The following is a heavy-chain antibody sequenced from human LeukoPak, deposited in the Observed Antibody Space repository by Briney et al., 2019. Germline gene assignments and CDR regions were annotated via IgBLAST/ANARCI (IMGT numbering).Heavy chain of an antibody. CDR2: IYSSGST. Sequence: SETLSLTCTVSGGSISSYYWSWIRQPPGKGLEWIGYIYSSGSTNYNPSLKSRVTISTDTSKNQFSLKLTSVTAADTAVYYCAGLGVMVLVYQFEYWGRGTPVTVSS. CDR3: AGLGVMVLVYQFEY. CDR1: GGSISSYY. J-gene: IGHJ4*02. D-gene: IGHD2-8*01. V-gene: IGHV4-4*09.